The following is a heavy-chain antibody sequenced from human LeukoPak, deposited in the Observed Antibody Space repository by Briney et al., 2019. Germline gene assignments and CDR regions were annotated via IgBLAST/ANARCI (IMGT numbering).Heavy chain of an antibody. J-gene: IGHJ3*02. D-gene: IGHD2-15*01. CDR1: GGSISSSSYY. CDR2: IYYSGST. CDR3: AGGEDDAFDI. Sequence: PSETLSLTCTVSGGSISSSSYYWGWIRQPPGKGLEWIGSIYYSGSTYYNPSLKSRLTISVDTSKNQFSLKLSSVTAADTAVYYCAGGEDDAFDIWGQGTMVTVSS. V-gene: IGHV4-39*01.